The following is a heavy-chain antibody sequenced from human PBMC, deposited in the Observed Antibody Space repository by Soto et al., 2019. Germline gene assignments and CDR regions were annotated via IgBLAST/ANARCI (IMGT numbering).Heavy chain of an antibody. J-gene: IGHJ6*03. D-gene: IGHD4-4*01. CDR1: GYSFTSYD. Sequence: QVHLVQSGAEVKKPGASVKISCKASGYSFTSYDINWVRQATGQGLEWMGWIHPNSSNTDYTQQFQGRVTMTRDTSISTAYMELSSLRSEDTAVYYCARAPFLQYFYMDVWGEGTAVTVSS. V-gene: IGHV1-8*01. CDR3: ARAPFLQYFYMDV. CDR2: IHPNSSNT.